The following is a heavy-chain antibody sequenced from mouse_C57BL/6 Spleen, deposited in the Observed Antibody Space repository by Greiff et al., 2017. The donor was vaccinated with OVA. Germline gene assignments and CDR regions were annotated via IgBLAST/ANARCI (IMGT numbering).Heavy chain of an antibody. J-gene: IGHJ1*03. CDR1: GYTFTDYA. D-gene: IGHD1-1*01. CDR3: AHYYGPP. CDR2: ISTYYGDA. V-gene: IGHV1-67*01. Sequence: QVQLKQPGPELVRPGVSVKISCKGSGYTFTDYAMHWVKQSHAKSLEWIGVISTYYGDASSNQKFKDKATLDVDKSSSTAYMELARLTSEDAAVYYCAHYYGPPWGTGTTVTVSS.